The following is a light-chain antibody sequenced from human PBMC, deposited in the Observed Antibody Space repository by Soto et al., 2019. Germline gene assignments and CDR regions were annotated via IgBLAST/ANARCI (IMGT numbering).Light chain of an antibody. CDR3: SSYTSIDTWV. V-gene: IGLV2-14*03. CDR2: DVS. Sequence: SVLTQPASVYGSPGQSITITCTGTSSDVGGYNYVSWYQQHPGKAPKVLISDVSNRPSGISNRFSGSKSGNTASLTISGLQAEDEADYYCSSYTSIDTWVFGTGTKVTVL. J-gene: IGLJ1*01. CDR1: SSDVGGYNY.